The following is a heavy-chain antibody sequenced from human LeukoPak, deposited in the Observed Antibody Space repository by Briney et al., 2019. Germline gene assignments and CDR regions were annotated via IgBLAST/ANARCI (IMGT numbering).Heavy chain of an antibody. CDR3: ARDAGAPSFGAFDI. V-gene: IGHV1-69*06. D-gene: IGHD3-10*01. CDR1: GGTFSSYA. J-gene: IGHJ3*02. CDR2: IIPIFGTA. Sequence: SVKVSCKASGGTFSSYAISWVRQAPGQGLEWMGGIIPIFGTANYAQKFQGRVAITADKSTSTAYMELSSLRSEDTAVYYCARDAGAPSFGAFDIWGQGTMVTVSS.